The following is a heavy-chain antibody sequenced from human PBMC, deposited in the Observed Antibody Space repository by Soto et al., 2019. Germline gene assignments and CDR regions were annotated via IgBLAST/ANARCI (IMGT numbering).Heavy chain of an antibody. D-gene: IGHD3-10*01. CDR1: GFTFSSYA. Sequence: GGSLRLSCAASGFTFSSYAMHWVRQAPGKGLEWVAVISYDGSNKYYADSVKGRFTISRDNSKNTLYLQMNSLRAEDTAVYYCARDSNGSGSYYFYYHYGMDVWGQGTTVTVSS. CDR3: ARDSNGSGSYYFYYHYGMDV. V-gene: IGHV3-30-3*01. CDR2: ISYDGSNK. J-gene: IGHJ6*02.